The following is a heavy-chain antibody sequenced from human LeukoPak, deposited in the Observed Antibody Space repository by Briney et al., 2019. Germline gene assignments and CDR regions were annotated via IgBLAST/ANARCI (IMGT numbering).Heavy chain of an antibody. J-gene: IGHJ6*02. Sequence: ASVKVSCTASGYTFTGYYMHWVRQAPGQGLEWMGWINPNSGGTNYAQKFQGRVTMTRDTSISTAYMELSRLRSDDTAVYYCVREPLTIFGVTRTYYYYGMDVWGQGTTVTVSS. CDR3: VREPLTIFGVTRTYYYYGMDV. CDR1: GYTFTGYY. V-gene: IGHV1-2*02. CDR2: INPNSGGT. D-gene: IGHD3-3*01.